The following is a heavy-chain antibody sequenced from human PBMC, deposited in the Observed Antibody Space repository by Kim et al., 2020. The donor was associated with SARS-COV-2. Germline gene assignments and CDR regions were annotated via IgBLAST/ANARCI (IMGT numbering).Heavy chain of an antibody. Sequence: GGSLRLSCAASGFTFSSYGMHWVRQAPGKGLEWVAVISYDGSNKYYADSVKGRFTISRDNSKNTLYLQMNSLRAEDTAVYYCARGCGGDCLPDYWGQGTLVTVSS. CDR1: GFTFSSYG. J-gene: IGHJ4*02. D-gene: IGHD2-21*02. V-gene: IGHV3-33*05. CDR2: ISYDGSNK. CDR3: ARGCGGDCLPDY.